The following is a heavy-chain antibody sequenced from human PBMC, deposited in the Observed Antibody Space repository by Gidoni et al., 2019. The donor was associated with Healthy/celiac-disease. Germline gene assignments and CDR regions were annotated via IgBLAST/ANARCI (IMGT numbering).Heavy chain of an antibody. D-gene: IGHD3-10*01. J-gene: IGHJ4*02. Sequence: QVTLRESGPALVKPTQTITLTCTFSGFSLSTREMCVSWIRQPPGKALEWLARIDWDDDKYYSTSLKTRITISKDTSKNQVVLTMTNMDPVDTATYYCARATYYYGSGSYYYFDYWGQGTLVTVSS. CDR3: ARATYYYGSGSYYYFDY. CDR2: IDWDDDK. V-gene: IGHV2-70*15. CDR1: GFSLSTREMC.